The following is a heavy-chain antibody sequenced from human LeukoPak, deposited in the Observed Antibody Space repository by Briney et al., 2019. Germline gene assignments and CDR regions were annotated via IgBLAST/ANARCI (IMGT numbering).Heavy chain of an antibody. Sequence: SVKVSCKASGYTFTSYGISWVRQAPGQGLEWMGWINTYNGNTDYAQKLQGRVTMTTDTSTSTAYMELRSLRSDDTAVYYCARDARYYYDSSGYYARGEADYWGQGTLVTVSS. CDR1: GYTFTSYG. D-gene: IGHD3-22*01. CDR3: ARDARYYYDSSGYYARGEADY. CDR2: INTYNGNT. V-gene: IGHV1-18*01. J-gene: IGHJ4*02.